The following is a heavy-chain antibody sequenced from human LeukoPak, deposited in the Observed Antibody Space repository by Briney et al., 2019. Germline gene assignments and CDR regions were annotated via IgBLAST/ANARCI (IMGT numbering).Heavy chain of an antibody. CDR3: ARGHNGTYVIDY. CDR1: GFTFSGYA. CDR2: IRSDGTSK. Sequence: GGSLRLSCSASGFTFSGYAMYWVRQAPGKGLEWVTFIRSDGTSKFYADSVKGRFTISRDNSKNMVYLQMNSLRADDTAVYYCARGHNGTYVIDYWGQGILVTISS. V-gene: IGHV3-30*02. J-gene: IGHJ4*02. D-gene: IGHD2-8*01.